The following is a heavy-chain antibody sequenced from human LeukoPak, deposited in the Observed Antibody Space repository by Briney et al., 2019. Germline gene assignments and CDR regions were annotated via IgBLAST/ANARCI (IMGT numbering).Heavy chain of an antibody. CDR1: GFKFDDYA. CDR3: TRGSRSGTWYYFDY. CDR2: ISWNSGSI. D-gene: IGHD6-25*01. Sequence: GGSLRLSCAASGFKFDDYAMHWVRQAPGKGLEWVSGISWNSGSIGYADSVRGRFTISRDNAKKSLYLEMNRLRPEDTALYYCTRGSRSGTWYYFDYWGQGTLVTVSS. J-gene: IGHJ4*02. V-gene: IGHV3-9*01.